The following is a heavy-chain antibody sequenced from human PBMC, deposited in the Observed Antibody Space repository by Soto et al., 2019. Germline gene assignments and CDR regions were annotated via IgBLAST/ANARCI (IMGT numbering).Heavy chain of an antibody. V-gene: IGHV3-74*01. J-gene: IGHJ4*02. D-gene: IGHD1-26*01. Sequence: EVQLVESGGGSVQPGGSLRLPFEASGFPSGTSWLHWAGQAPGKGRVWFSRINSDGSSTSYADSVKGRFTISRDNAKNTLYLQMNSLRGEDTAVYYCARGGGRSYDDSDYWGQGTLVTVSS. CDR2: INSDGSST. CDR1: GFPSGTSW. CDR3: ARGGGRSYDDSDY.